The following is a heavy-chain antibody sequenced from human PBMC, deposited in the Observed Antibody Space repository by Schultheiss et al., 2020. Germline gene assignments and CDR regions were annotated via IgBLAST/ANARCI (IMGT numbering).Heavy chain of an antibody. Sequence: GGSLRLSCAASGFTFSSYSMNWVRQAPGKGLEWVSSISSSSSYIYYADSVKGRFTISRDNAKNSLYLQMNSLRAEDTAVYYCARVHKDSSGYDNWFDPWGQGTLVTVSS. V-gene: IGHV3-21*01. CDR1: GFTFSSYS. J-gene: IGHJ5*02. CDR3: ARVHKDSSGYDNWFDP. CDR2: ISSSSSYI. D-gene: IGHD3-22*01.